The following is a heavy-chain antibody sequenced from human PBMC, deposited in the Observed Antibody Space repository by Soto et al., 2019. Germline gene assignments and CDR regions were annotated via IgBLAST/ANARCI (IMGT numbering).Heavy chain of an antibody. Sequence: QVQLVQSGAEVKKPGSSVKVSCKASGGTFSSYTISWVRQAPGQGLEWMGRIIPILGIANYAQKFQGRVTITADKSTSTAYMELSSLRSEDTAVYYCARNLRDGYNFFAFDIWGQGTMFTVSS. CDR2: IIPILGIA. J-gene: IGHJ3*02. CDR3: ARNLRDGYNFFAFDI. V-gene: IGHV1-69*02. CDR1: GGTFSSYT. D-gene: IGHD5-12*01.